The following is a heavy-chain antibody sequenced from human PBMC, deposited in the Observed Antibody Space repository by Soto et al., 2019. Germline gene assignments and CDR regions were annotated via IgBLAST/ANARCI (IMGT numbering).Heavy chain of an antibody. CDR3: ASHGITGTWVYYYGMDV. Sequence: VHLEQSGAEVKKPGSSVKVSCKASGGTFSSYAISWVRQAPGQGLEWMGGIIPIFETADYAQKFQGRVTITADESTSTAYMELSSLRSEDTAVYCCASHGITGTWVYYYGMDVWGQGTTVTVSS. CDR2: IIPIFETA. J-gene: IGHJ6*02. D-gene: IGHD1-7*01. CDR1: GGTFSSYA. V-gene: IGHV1-69*12.